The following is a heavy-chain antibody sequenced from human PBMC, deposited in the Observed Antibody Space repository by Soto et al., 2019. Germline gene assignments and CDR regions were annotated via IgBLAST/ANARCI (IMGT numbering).Heavy chain of an antibody. Sequence: ASVKVSCKASGGTFSSYAISWVRQAPGQGLEWMGGIIPIFGTANYAQKFQGRVTITADESTSTAYMELSSLRSEDTAVYYCARLPIAVAGYYAFDIWGQGTMVTVSS. J-gene: IGHJ3*02. CDR2: IIPIFGTA. CDR3: ARLPIAVAGYYAFDI. V-gene: IGHV1-69*13. D-gene: IGHD6-19*01. CDR1: GGTFSSYA.